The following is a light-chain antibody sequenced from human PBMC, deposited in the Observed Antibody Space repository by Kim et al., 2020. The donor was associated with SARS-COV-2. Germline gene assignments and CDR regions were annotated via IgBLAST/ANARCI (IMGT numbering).Light chain of an antibody. CDR3: AAWDDGLNGYV. CDR2: GNN. J-gene: IGLJ1*01. Sequence: QSVLTQPPSASGTPGQRVTISCSGSSSSVGNNTVNWYQQFPGTAPKLLIYGNNKRPSGVPDRFSGSKSGTSASLAISGFQSKDEADYYCAAWDDGLNGYVFGTGTKVTVL. V-gene: IGLV1-44*01. CDR1: SSSVGNNT.